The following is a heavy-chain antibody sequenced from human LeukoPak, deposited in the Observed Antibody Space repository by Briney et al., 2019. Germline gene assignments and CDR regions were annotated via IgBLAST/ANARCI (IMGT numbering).Heavy chain of an antibody. J-gene: IGHJ2*01. Sequence: SETLSLTCTVSCGSISIYYWSWIRQPPGKGLEWIGYIYYRGSTNYNPSFKTRVTITVDTSKNQFSLKLSSATAADTAVYYCARNCYFDLGGRGTLVTVSS. CDR3: ARNCYFDL. CDR1: CGSISIYY. CDR2: IYYRGST. V-gene: IGHV4-59*01.